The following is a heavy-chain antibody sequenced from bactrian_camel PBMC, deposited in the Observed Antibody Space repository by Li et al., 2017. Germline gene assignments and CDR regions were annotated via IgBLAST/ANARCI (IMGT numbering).Heavy chain of an antibody. Sequence: HVQLVESGGGSVQAGGSLRLSCVASGAIFTNYASYSMGWFRQAPGKEREGVASIDTNGRTIYADSVKGRFPISRDNAKTTLYLQMNNLQPEDTAVYYCAASRWVTWARELLASDFHFWGQGTQVTVS. D-gene: IGHD3*01. CDR1: GAIFTNYA. CDR3: AASRWVTWARELLASDFHF. J-gene: IGHJ6*01. CDR2: IDTNGRT. V-gene: IGHV3S53*01.